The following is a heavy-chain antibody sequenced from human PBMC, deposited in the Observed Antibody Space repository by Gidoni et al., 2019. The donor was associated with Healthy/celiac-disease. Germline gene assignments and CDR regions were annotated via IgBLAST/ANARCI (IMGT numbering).Heavy chain of an antibody. J-gene: IGHJ6*02. V-gene: IGHV3-30*03. D-gene: IGHD5-12*01. CDR2: ISYDGSNK. CDR1: GFTCGSHS. CDR3: GGEYRCYDYYYYYGMDV. Sequence: QVQLVESGVGVGQPGRCMRLSWGASGFTCGSHSMHWVRQAPGKGLECVAVISYDGSNKYYADSVKGRFTISRDNSKNTLYLQMNSLRAEDTAVYSCGGEYRCYDYYYYYGMDVWGQGTTVTVSS.